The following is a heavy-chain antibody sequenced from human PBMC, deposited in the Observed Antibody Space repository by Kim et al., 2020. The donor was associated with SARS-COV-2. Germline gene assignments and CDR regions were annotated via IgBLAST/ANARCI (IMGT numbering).Heavy chain of an antibody. Sequence: ASVKVSCKASGYTFTSYGISWVRQAPGQGLEWMGWISAYNGNTNYAQKLQGRVTMTTDTSTSTAYMELRSLRSDDTAVYYCARDTEAAAGNYYYYGMDVWGQGTTVTVSS. CDR2: ISAYNGNT. D-gene: IGHD6-13*01. CDR3: ARDTEAAAGNYYYYGMDV. J-gene: IGHJ6*02. CDR1: GYTFTSYG. V-gene: IGHV1-18*01.